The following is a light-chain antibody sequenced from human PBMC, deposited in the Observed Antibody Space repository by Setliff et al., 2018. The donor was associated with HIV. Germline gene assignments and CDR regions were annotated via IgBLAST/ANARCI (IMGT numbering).Light chain of an antibody. CDR2: EVT. V-gene: IGLV2-14*01. CDR1: SSDVGGYKY. Sequence: QSVLTQPRSVSGSPGQSITISCTGTSSDVGGYKYVSWYQQYPGKAPKLIIYEVTNRPSGVSNRFSGSKSGNTASLTISGLQAEDEADYYCNSFTSSSAYVLFGGGTKVTVL. CDR3: NSFTSSSAYVL. J-gene: IGLJ2*01.